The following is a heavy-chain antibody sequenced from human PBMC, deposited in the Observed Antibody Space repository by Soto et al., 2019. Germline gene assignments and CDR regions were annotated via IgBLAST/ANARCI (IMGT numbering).Heavy chain of an antibody. V-gene: IGHV1-18*01. Sequence: ASVKVSCKASGYTFTSYGISWVRQAPGQGLEWMGWISAYNGNTNYAQKLQGRVTMTTDKSTSTAYMELSSLRSEDTAVYYCATGEPGTELDYWGQGTLVTVSS. CDR2: ISAYNGNT. D-gene: IGHD3-16*01. J-gene: IGHJ4*02. CDR1: GYTFTSYG. CDR3: ATGEPGTELDY.